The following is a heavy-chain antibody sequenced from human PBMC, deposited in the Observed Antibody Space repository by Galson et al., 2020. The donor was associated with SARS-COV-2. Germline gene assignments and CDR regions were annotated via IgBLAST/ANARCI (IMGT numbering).Heavy chain of an antibody. CDR1: GYTFTSYG. CDR2: ISAYNGNT. D-gene: IGHD5-18*01. CDR3: ARDGDRIQLWFNYYMVV. V-gene: IGHV1-18*01. Sequence: ASVKVSCKASGYTFTSYGISWVRQAPGPGLEWMGWISAYNGNTNYAQKLQGRVTITTDTSTSTAYMERRSLRSDDTAVYYCARDGDRIQLWFNYYMVVWGKGSTFTVS. J-gene: IGHJ6*03.